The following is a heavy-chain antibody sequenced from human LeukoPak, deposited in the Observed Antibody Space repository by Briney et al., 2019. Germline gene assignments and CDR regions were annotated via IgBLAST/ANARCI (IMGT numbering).Heavy chain of an antibody. CDR1: GFTFSTYW. Sequence: GGSLRLSCAASGFTFSTYWMHWVRQAPGNGLVWVSRINTVGSSTSYVDSVKGRFTISRDNGKNSLYLQMNSLRAEDTAVYYCARDREERGYSYGPKRVYFDYWGQGTLVTVSS. J-gene: IGHJ4*02. V-gene: IGHV3-74*01. CDR2: INTVGSST. CDR3: ARDREERGYSYGPKRVYFDY. D-gene: IGHD5-18*01.